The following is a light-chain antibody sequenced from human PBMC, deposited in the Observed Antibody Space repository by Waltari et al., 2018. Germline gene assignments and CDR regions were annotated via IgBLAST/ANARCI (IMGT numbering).Light chain of an antibody. Sequence: QSALTQPASVSGSSGQSITISCTGTRSYVGPYDSVSWYQQHPGKAPKLMIYDVTKRPSGIANRFSGSKSGNTASLTISGLQAEDEADYYCSSYTTSNTVYVFGTGTKVTVL. V-gene: IGLV2-14*03. J-gene: IGLJ1*01. CDR3: SSYTTSNTVYV. CDR2: DVT. CDR1: RSYVGPYDS.